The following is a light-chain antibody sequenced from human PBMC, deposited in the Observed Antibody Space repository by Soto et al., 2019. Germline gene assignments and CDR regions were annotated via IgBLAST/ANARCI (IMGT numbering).Light chain of an antibody. CDR3: QQYHNSPLT. CDR2: GAS. CDR1: QTVGTY. Sequence: ETVLTQSPGTLSLSPGERATLSCRASQTVGTYLAWYQQKPGQAPRLLVFGASSRATGVPDRFSGSGSGTDFTLTISGLEPEDFALYYCQQYHNSPLTFGQGTKLDIK. V-gene: IGKV3-20*01. J-gene: IGKJ1*01.